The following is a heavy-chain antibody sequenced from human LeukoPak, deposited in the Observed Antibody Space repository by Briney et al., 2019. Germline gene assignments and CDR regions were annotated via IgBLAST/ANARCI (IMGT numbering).Heavy chain of an antibody. CDR3: ATVDILEVGGDY. CDR2: ISSSSSYI. V-gene: IGHV3-21*01. J-gene: IGHJ4*02. CDR1: GFTFSSYN. D-gene: IGHD5-12*01. Sequence: PGGSLRLSCAASGFTFSSYNMNWVRQAPGKGLEWVSSISSSSSYIYYADSVKGRFTISRDNAKNSLYLQMNSLRAEDTAVYYCATVDILEVGGDYWGQGTLVTVSS.